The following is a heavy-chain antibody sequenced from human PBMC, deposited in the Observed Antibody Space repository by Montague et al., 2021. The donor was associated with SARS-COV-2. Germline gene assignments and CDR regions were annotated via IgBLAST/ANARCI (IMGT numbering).Heavy chain of an antibody. J-gene: IGHJ5*02. CDR2: INHSGST. CDR1: GGSVSDYY. CDR3: ARGPRITMIVVVITDIWFDP. Sequence: SETLSLTCAVYGGSVSDYYWSWIRHPPGTGLEWIGEINHSGSTNYNPSLKSRVTTSVDTSKNQFSLKLTSVTAADTAVYYCARGPRITMIVVVITDIWFDPWGQGTLVTVSS. D-gene: IGHD3-22*01. V-gene: IGHV4-34*01.